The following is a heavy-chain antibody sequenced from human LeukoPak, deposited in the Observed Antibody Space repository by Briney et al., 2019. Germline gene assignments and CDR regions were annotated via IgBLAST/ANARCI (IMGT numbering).Heavy chain of an antibody. CDR1: GFTFSSYS. CDR2: ISSSSSYI. D-gene: IGHD2-2*01. V-gene: IGHV3-21*01. CDR3: ARDSNPRLGYCSSTSCYAGY. J-gene: IGHJ4*02. Sequence: SGGSLRLPCAASGFTFSSYSMNWVRQAPGKGLEWVSSISSSSSYIYYADSVKGRFTISRDNAKNSLYLQMNSLRAEDTAVYYCARDSNPRLGYCSSTSCYAGYWGQGTLVTVSS.